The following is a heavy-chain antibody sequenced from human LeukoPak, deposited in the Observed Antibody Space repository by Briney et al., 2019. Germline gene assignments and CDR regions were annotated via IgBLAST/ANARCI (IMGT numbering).Heavy chain of an antibody. Sequence: SQTLSLTCAISGDSVSSNSAAWNWIRQSPSRGLEWLGRTYYRSKWYNDYAVSVKSRITINPDTSKNQFSLQLNSVTPEDTAVYYCARVSGGSSWYDGYYYYYMDVWGKGTTVTVSS. D-gene: IGHD6-13*01. V-gene: IGHV6-1*01. J-gene: IGHJ6*03. CDR3: ARVSGGSSWYDGYYYYYMDV. CDR2: TYYRSKWYN. CDR1: GDSVSSNSAA.